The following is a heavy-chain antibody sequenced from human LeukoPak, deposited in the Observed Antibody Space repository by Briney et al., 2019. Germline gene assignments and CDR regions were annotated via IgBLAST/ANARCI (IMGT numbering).Heavy chain of an antibody. D-gene: IGHD1-14*01. V-gene: IGHV3-48*03. J-gene: IGHJ3*02. CDR1: GFTFSSYE. Sequence: GGSLRLSCAASGFTFSSYEMNWVRQAPGKGLEWVSYISSSGSTIYYADSVKGRFTISRDNAKNSLYLQMNSLRAEDTALYYCARDRKGLVGSDAFDIWGQGTMVTVSS. CDR2: ISSSGSTI. CDR3: ARDRKGLVGSDAFDI.